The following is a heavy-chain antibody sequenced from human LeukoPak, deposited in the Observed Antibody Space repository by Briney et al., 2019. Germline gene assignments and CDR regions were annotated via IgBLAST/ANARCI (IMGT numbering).Heavy chain of an antibody. J-gene: IGHJ4*02. CDR3: VREPGPGYFDY. CDR1: GFTFSNYA. V-gene: IGHV3-23*01. D-gene: IGHD6-13*01. CDR2: VSGSGGNT. Sequence: GGSLRLSCAASGFTFSNYAMSWVRQAPGKGLEWVSTVSGSGGNTYYADSVKGQFTISRDNSKDTLYLQMNSLRAEDTAVYYCVREPGPGYFDYWGQGTLVTVSS.